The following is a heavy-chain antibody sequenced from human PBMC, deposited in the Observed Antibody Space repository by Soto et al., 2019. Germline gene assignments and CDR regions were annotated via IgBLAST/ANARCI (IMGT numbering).Heavy chain of an antibody. Sequence: GASVKVACKAFGYTFTSYGISWVRQAPGQGLEWMGWISAYNGNTNYAQKLQGRVTMTTDTSTSTAYMELRSLRSDDTAVYYCARDLPPRSSSIAYYFDYWGQGTLVTVSS. J-gene: IGHJ4*02. V-gene: IGHV1-18*01. CDR1: GYTFTSYG. CDR2: ISAYNGNT. D-gene: IGHD6-13*01. CDR3: ARDLPPRSSSIAYYFDY.